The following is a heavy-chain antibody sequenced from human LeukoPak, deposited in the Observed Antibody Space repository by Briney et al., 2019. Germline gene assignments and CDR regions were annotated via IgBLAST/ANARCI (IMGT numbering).Heavy chain of an antibody. V-gene: IGHV3-23*01. CDR2: ISGSDGGT. CDR1: GFIFSSFA. Sequence: GGSLRLSCAASGFIFSSFAMSWVRQAPGKGLKWVSTISGSDGGTYYADSVKGRFTISRDNSKNTLYLQMNSLRAEDTAVYYCAKVRLKTYCGGDCYSSGYFDYWGQGTLVTVSS. D-gene: IGHD2-21*02. J-gene: IGHJ4*02. CDR3: AKVRLKTYCGGDCYSSGYFDY.